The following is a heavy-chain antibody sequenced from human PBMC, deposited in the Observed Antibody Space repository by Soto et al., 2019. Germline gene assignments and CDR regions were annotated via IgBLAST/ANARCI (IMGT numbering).Heavy chain of an antibody. CDR1: GFLFSSHG. J-gene: IGHJ4*02. D-gene: IGHD2-15*01. CDR2: IWHDGSKI. Sequence: QVQLVESGGGVVQPGRPLRLSCATSGFLFSSHGYHWVRQAPGKGLEWVGAIWHDGSKIYYADSVKGRLTISRDESKNTLYLQMTSLRAADTAVYQGARDGGIALLNFWGQGTLVTVSS. CDR3: ARDGGIALLNF. V-gene: IGHV3-33*01.